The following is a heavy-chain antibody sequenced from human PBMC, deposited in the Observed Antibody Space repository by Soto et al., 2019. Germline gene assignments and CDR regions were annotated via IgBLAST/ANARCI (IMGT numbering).Heavy chain of an antibody. V-gene: IGHV3-30*18. D-gene: IGHD3-22*01. J-gene: IGHJ4*02. Sequence: QVQLVESGGGVVQPGRSLRLSCAASGFTFSSYGMHWVRQAPGKGLEWVAVISYDGSNKYYADSVKGRFTISRNNSKNTLYLQMNRLRAEDTAVYYCAKELLHYYDSSGPLGYWGQGTLVTVFS. CDR3: AKELLHYYDSSGPLGY. CDR1: GFTFSSYG. CDR2: ISYDGSNK.